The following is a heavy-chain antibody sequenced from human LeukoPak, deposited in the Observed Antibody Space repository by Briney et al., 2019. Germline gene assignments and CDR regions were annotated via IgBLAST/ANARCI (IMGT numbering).Heavy chain of an antibody. V-gene: IGHV3-9*01. CDR2: ISWNSGSI. D-gene: IGHD3-3*01. Sequence: GRSLRLSCAASGFTFDDYAMHWVRQAPGKGLEWVSGISWNSGSIGYADSVKGRFTISRDNAKNSLYLQMNSLRAEDTALYYCAKGYRGGFWSGYYSDYWGQGTLVTVSS. CDR1: GFTFDDYA. J-gene: IGHJ4*02. CDR3: AKGYRGGFWSGYYSDY.